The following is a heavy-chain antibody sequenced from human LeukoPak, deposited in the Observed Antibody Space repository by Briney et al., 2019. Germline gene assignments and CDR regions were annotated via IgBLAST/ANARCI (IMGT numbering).Heavy chain of an antibody. CDR1: GFTFSSYA. Sequence: GGSLRLSCAASGFTFSSYAMHWVRQAPGKGLEWPAVISYDGSNKYYTDSVKGRFTVSRDNSKNTLYLQMNSLRAEDTAVYYCVRDSYCSGGSCYGYFDYWGQGTLVTVSS. J-gene: IGHJ4*02. CDR2: ISYDGSNK. CDR3: VRDSYCSGGSCYGYFDY. D-gene: IGHD2-15*01. V-gene: IGHV3-30*04.